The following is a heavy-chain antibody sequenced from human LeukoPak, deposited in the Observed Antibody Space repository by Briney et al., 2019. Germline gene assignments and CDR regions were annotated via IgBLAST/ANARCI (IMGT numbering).Heavy chain of an antibody. D-gene: IGHD3-22*01. CDR2: IYSGGST. CDR3: ARDRTYDSSGYFDY. J-gene: IGHJ4*02. CDR1: GFTFSSYW. Sequence: GGSLRLSCAVSGFTFSSYWMGWVRQAPGKGLEWVSVIYSGGSTYYADSVKGRFTISRDNSKNTLYLQMNSLRAEDTAVYYCARDRTYDSSGYFDYWGQGTLVTVCS. V-gene: IGHV3-66*02.